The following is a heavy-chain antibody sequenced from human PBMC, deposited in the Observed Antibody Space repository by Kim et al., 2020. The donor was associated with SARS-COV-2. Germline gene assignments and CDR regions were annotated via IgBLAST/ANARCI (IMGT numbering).Heavy chain of an antibody. Sequence: GGSLRLSCAASGFTYSSYAMSWVRQAPGKGLEWVSAISGSGGSTYYADSVKGRFTISRDNSKNTLYLQMNSLRAEDTAVYYCAKGYSYGQGGDFDYWGQGTLVTVSS. D-gene: IGHD5-18*01. CDR2: ISGSGGST. CDR1: GFTYSSYA. V-gene: IGHV3-23*01. J-gene: IGHJ4*02. CDR3: AKGYSYGQGGDFDY.